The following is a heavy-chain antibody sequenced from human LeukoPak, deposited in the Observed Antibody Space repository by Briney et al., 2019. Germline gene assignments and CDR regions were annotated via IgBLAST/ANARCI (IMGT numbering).Heavy chain of an antibody. CDR2: ISVSGNT. Sequence: GGSLRLSCAASGFTLSSYAMSWVRQAPGKGLEWVSAISVSGNTYHADSVKGRFTISRDSSKNTLYLQMNRLRAEDASVYYCAKAPVTTCSGAYCYPFDYWGEGALVTVSS. CDR3: AKAPVTTCSGAYCYPFDY. J-gene: IGHJ4*02. D-gene: IGHD2-21*01. V-gene: IGHV3-23*01. CDR1: GFTLSSYA.